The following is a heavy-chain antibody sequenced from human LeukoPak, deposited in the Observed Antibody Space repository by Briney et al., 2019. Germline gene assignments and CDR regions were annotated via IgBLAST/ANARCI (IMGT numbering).Heavy chain of an antibody. CDR2: IYYSGST. Sequence: SETLSLTCTVSGGSISSYYWSWIRQPPGKGLEWIGYIYYSGSTNYNPSLKSRVTISVDTSKNQFSLKLSSVTAADTAVYYCARVGYGSGSLNFDYWGQGTLVTVSS. V-gene: IGHV4-59*08. D-gene: IGHD3-10*01. CDR3: ARVGYGSGSLNFDY. J-gene: IGHJ4*02. CDR1: GGSISSYY.